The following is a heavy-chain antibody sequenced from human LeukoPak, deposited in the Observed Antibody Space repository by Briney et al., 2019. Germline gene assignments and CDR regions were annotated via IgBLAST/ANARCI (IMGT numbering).Heavy chain of an antibody. Sequence: SETLSLTCAVYGGSFSGYYWSWIRQPLGKGLEWIGEINHSGSTNYNPSLKSRVTISVDTSKNQFSLKLSSVTAADTAVYYCARGYWYFDLWGRGTLVTVSS. V-gene: IGHV4-34*01. CDR1: GGSFSGYY. CDR3: ARGYWYFDL. CDR2: INHSGST. J-gene: IGHJ2*01.